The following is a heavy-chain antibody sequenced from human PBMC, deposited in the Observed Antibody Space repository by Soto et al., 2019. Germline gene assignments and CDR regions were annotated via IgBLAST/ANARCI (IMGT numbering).Heavy chain of an antibody. CDR2: MHYDGST. CDR3: ARQAPYYDIVTAYYRDRAYFDL. J-gene: IGHJ2*01. Sequence: PSETLSLTCTVSGGSINRNNYYWGWIRQPPGKGLEWIGSMHYDGSTFYNPSLKSRVTVSGDTSKSQFSLKLSSVTAADTAVYYCARQAPYYDIVTAYYRDRAYFDLWGRGALVTVSS. D-gene: IGHD3-9*01. CDR1: GGSINRNNYY. V-gene: IGHV4-39*01.